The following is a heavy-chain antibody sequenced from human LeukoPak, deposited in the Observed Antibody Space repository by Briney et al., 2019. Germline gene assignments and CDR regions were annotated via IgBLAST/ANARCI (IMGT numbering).Heavy chain of an antibody. CDR2: ISGSGGST. CDR1: GFTFSSYA. CDR3: AKGGYYDGSGSYYLITD. Sequence: SGGSLRLSCAASGFTFSSYAMSWVRQAPGKGLEWVSAISGSGGSTYYADSVKGRFTISRDNSKNTLYLQMNSLRAEDTAVYYCAKGGYYDGSGSYYLITDWGQGTLVTVSS. V-gene: IGHV3-23*01. J-gene: IGHJ4*02. D-gene: IGHD3-10*01.